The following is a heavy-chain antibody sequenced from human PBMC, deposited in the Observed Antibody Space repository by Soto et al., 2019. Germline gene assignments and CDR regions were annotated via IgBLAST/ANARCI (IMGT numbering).Heavy chain of an antibody. Sequence: PSETLSLTCTVYGGSVSYYYWIWVRQPAGKGLEWIGRIHPGGNTNYSPSLMSRVTMSVDTSHNQFSLKLTSVTAADTAVYYCVRGPYCGGDCYFASWGQGALVTVSS. V-gene: IGHV4-4*07. CDR1: GGSVSYYY. CDR3: VRGPYCGGDCYFAS. CDR2: IHPGGNT. J-gene: IGHJ4*02. D-gene: IGHD2-21*02.